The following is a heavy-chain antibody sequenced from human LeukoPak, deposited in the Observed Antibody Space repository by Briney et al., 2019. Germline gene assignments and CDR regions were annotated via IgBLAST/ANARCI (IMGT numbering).Heavy chain of an antibody. D-gene: IGHD3-16*02. CDR1: GFTFSSYS. J-gene: IGHJ4*02. CDR2: ISSSSSYI. V-gene: IGHV3-21*01. Sequence: PGGSLRLSCAASGFTFSSYSMNWVRQAPGKGLEWVSSISSSSSYIYYADSVKGRFTISRDNAKNSLYLQMNSLRAEDTAVYYCARGAGGGVIVIPVFDYWGQGTLVTVSS. CDR3: ARGAGGGVIVIPVFDY.